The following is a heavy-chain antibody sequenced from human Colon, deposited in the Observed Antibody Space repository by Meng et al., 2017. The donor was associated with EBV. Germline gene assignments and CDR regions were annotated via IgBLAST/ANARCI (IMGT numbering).Heavy chain of an antibody. CDR1: GYTFTRYP. V-gene: IGHV7-4-1*02. J-gene: IGHJ4*02. CDR2: ISTNTGNP. CDR3: GTLKYTSGFYGPAY. D-gene: IGHD6-19*01. Sequence: QVALVQSGFELKKPGASVKVSCKASGYTFTRYPMNWVRQAPGQGLEWMGWISTNTGNPTYAQGFTGRFVFSVDTSVSTAYLQISSLKAEDTAVYYCGTLKYTSGFYGPAYWGQGALVTVSS.